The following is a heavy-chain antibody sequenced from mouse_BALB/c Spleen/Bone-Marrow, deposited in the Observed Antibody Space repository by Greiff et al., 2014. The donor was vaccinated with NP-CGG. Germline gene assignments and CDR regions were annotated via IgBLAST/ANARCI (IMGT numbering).Heavy chain of an antibody. CDR3: ANLYGYLSDY. J-gene: IGHJ2*01. CDR2: IDPSDSET. D-gene: IGHD2-2*01. CDR1: GYSFTSYW. V-gene: IGHV1-74*01. Sequence: QVQLQQSGPQLVRPGASVKISCKASGYSFTSYWMHWVKQRPGQGLEWIGMIDPSDSETRLNQKFKDKATLTVDKSSSTAYMQLSSPTSEDSAVYYCANLYGYLSDYWGQGTTLTVSS.